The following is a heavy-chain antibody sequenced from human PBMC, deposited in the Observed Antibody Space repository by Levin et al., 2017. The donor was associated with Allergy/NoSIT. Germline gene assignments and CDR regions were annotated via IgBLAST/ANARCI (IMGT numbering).Heavy chain of an antibody. CDR1: GGSLTSYY. V-gene: IGHV4-59*08. Sequence: SETLSLTCTVSGGSLTSYYWNWIRQPPGKGLEWIGYVYYSGSTKYNPSLKSRVTISIDTSKNQFSLNLSSLTAAATAVYYCARRCHRLERAGNRVACRQNAFDIWGRGTMVTVSS. CDR3: ARRCHRLERAGNRVACRQNAFDI. J-gene: IGHJ3*02. CDR2: VYYSGST. D-gene: IGHD6-13*01.